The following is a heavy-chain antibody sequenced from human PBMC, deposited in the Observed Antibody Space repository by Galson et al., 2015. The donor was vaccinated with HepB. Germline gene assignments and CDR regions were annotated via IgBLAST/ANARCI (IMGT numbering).Heavy chain of an antibody. CDR1: GGSISSSSYY. D-gene: IGHD4-17*01. Sequence: LSLTCTVSGGSISSSSYYWGWIRQPPGKGLEWIGSIYYSGSTYYNPSLKSRVTISVDTSKNQFSLKLSSVTAADTAVYYCARELYGDYVWYYFDYWGQGTLVTVSS. V-gene: IGHV4-39*02. CDR2: IYYSGST. J-gene: IGHJ4*02. CDR3: ARELYGDYVWYYFDY.